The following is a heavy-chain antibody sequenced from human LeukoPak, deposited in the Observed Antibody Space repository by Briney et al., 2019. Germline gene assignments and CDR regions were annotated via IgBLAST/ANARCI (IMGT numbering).Heavy chain of an antibody. D-gene: IGHD4-23*01. CDR3: VIRSSYLTPQPFDY. CDR2: IYSADST. V-gene: IGHV3-53*01. CDR1: GFTVSSHY. J-gene: IGHJ4*02. Sequence: GGSLRLSCAASGFTVSSHYMTWARQAPGKGLEWVSLIYSADSTYYADSVKGRFTIFRDNSKNTLYLQMNSLRAEDTAVYYCVIRSSYLTPQPFDYWGQGTLVTVSS.